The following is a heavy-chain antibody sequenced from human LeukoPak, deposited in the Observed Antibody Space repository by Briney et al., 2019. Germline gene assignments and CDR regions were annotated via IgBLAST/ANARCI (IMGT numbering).Heavy chain of an antibody. D-gene: IGHD3-3*01. Sequence: GGSLRLSCAASGFIFSRYGMNWVRQAPGKGLEWVSSISTSSSYIYYADSVKGRFTISRDNSKNTLYLQMNSLRAEDTAVYYCAKDEPITIFGVVIIFDYWGQGTLVTVSS. J-gene: IGHJ4*02. V-gene: IGHV3-21*04. CDR3: AKDEPITIFGVVIIFDY. CDR1: GFIFSRYG. CDR2: ISTSSSYI.